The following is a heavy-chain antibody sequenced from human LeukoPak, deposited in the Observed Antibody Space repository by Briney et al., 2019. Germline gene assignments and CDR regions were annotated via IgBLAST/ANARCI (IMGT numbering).Heavy chain of an antibody. V-gene: IGHV1-58*02. J-gene: IGHJ4*02. Sequence: ASVKVSCKASGFTFTSSAMQWVRQARGQRLEWIGWIVVGSGNTNYAQKFQERVTITRDMSTSTAYMELSSLRSEDTAVYYCAAESVSGWYPTSFYFDYWGQGTLVTVSS. CDR2: IVVGSGNT. CDR3: AAESVSGWYPTSFYFDY. D-gene: IGHD6-19*01. CDR1: GFTFTSSA.